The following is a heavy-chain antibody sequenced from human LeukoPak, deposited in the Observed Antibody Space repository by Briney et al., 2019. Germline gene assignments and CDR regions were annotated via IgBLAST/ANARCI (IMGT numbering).Heavy chain of an antibody. CDR3: ASGRRVRGRLQVVSWFDP. CDR1: GYTFTGYY. J-gene: IGHJ5*02. V-gene: IGHV1-2*02. CDR2: INPNSGGT. Sequence: ASVKVSCKASGYTFTGYYMHWVRQAPGQGLEWMGWINPNSGGTNYAQKFQGRGTMTRDTSISTAYMELSRLRSDDTAVYYCASGRRVRGRLQVVSWFDPWGQGTLVAVSS. D-gene: IGHD4-11*01.